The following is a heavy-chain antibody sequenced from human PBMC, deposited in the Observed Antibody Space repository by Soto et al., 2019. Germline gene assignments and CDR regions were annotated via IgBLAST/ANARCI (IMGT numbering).Heavy chain of an antibody. CDR3: AKQGYCSGGSCYKNWFDP. D-gene: IGHD2-15*01. J-gene: IGHJ5*02. CDR2: IIPILGIA. V-gene: IGHV1-69*02. CDR1: GGTFSSYT. Sequence: QVQLVQSGAEVKKPGSSVTVSCKASGGTFSSYTISWVRQAPGQGLEWMGRIIPILGIANYAQKFQGRVTITADKSTSTAYMELSSLRSEDTAVYYCAKQGYCSGGSCYKNWFDPWGQGTLVTVSS.